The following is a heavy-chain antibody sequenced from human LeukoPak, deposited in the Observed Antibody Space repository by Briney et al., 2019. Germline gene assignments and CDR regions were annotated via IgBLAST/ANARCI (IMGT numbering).Heavy chain of an antibody. Sequence: ASVKVSCKASGYTFTSYGISWVRQAPGQGLEWMGWISAYNGNTNYAQKLQGRVTMTTDTSTSTDYMELRSLRSDDTAVYYCARETYYYDSSGSTEDYWGQGTLVTVSS. CDR1: GYTFTSYG. V-gene: IGHV1-18*01. CDR2: ISAYNGNT. J-gene: IGHJ4*02. CDR3: ARETYYYDSSGSTEDY. D-gene: IGHD3-22*01.